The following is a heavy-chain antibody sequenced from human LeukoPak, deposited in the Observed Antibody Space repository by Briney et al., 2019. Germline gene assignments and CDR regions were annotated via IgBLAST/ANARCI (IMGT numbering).Heavy chain of an antibody. D-gene: IGHD2-15*01. J-gene: IGHJ4*02. CDR1: GYTFTNYG. V-gene: IGHV1-18*01. CDR3: ARDRRRGTVVAALYSLNY. CDR2: ISTYNGNT. Sequence: ASVKVSCKASGYTFTNYGISWVRQAPGQGLEWMGWISTYNGNTNYAQNLQGRVTMITDTSTSTAYMELRSLRSDDTAVYYCARDRRRGTVVAALYSLNYWGQGTLVTASS.